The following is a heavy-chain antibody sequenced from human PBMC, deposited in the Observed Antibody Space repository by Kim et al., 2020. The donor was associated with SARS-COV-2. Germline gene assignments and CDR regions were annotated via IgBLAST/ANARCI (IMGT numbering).Heavy chain of an antibody. V-gene: IGHV4-59*01. CDR1: GVSISSNY. CDR3: SRVGDSTAYEPFVH. J-gene: IGHJ4*02. D-gene: IGHD3-22*01. CDR2: VCYSGST. Sequence: SETLSLTCTVSGVSISSNYWSWIRQPPGKGLEWVGYVCYSGSTNYNPYLKSRVPMSVATSTTQLPLNLSPVSAAAAAAYYCSRVGDSTAYEPFVHYGQ.